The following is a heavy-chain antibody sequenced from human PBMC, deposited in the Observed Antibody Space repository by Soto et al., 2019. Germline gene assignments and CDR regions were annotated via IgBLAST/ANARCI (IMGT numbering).Heavy chain of an antibody. J-gene: IGHJ3*02. Sequence: ASETLSLTCAVYGGSFSGYYWSWIRQPPGKGLEWIGEINHSGSTNYNPSLKSRVTISVDTSKNQFSLKLSSVTAADTAVYYCARDSTGGFLEWLRGYYAFDIWGQGTMVTVSS. V-gene: IGHV4-34*01. D-gene: IGHD3-3*01. CDR2: INHSGST. CDR3: ARDSTGGFLEWLRGYYAFDI. CDR1: GGSFSGYY.